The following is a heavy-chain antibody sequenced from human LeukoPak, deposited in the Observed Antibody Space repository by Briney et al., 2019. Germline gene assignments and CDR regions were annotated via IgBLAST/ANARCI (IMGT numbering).Heavy chain of an antibody. CDR3: ARSETIWYYFDY. V-gene: IGHV4-39*07. Sequence: SETLSLTCTVSGGFISSNYYWGWIRQPPGKALEWIGTIYYIGDTYYNPSLNSRVSMSLDTSKNQFSLRLSSVTAADTAIYFCARSETIWYYFDYWGQGRLVTVSS. CDR1: GGFISSNYY. CDR2: IYYIGDT. D-gene: IGHD4/OR15-4a*01. J-gene: IGHJ4*02.